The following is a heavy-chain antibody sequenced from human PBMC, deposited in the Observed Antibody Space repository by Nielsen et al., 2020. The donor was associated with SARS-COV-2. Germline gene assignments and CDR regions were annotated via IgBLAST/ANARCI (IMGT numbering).Heavy chain of an antibody. J-gene: IGHJ4*02. Sequence: GEPLKISCAASGFSFSDHYMTWIRQAPGKGLEWVSYISDSATFSNYADSVRGRFSISRDNAGNSLFLQLNSLTEDDTAVYFCARDHNPPTFWGQGTLVTVSS. CDR2: ISDSATFS. D-gene: IGHD2/OR15-2a*01. CDR3: ARDHNPPTF. V-gene: IGHV3-11*05. CDR1: GFSFSDHY.